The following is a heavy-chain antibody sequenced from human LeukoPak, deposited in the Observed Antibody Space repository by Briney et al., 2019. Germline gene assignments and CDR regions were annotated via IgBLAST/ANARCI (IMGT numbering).Heavy chain of an antibody. CDR3: ARDSPVMSDPSFDY. Sequence: GGSLRLFCAASGFTFRSYSMNWVRQAPGKGLEWVSSISSSSSYIYYADSVKGRFTISRDNAKNSLYLQMNSLRAEDTAVYYCARDSPVMSDPSFDYWGQGTLVTVSS. CDR2: ISSSSSYI. J-gene: IGHJ4*02. D-gene: IGHD2-8*01. V-gene: IGHV3-21*01. CDR1: GFTFRSYS.